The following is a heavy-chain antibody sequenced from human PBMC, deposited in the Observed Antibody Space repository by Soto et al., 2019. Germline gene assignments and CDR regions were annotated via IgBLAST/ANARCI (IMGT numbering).Heavy chain of an antibody. D-gene: IGHD3-22*01. CDR3: VRDGLDYYDTERLYFDK. J-gene: IGHJ4*02. CDR1: GFNFITYS. Sequence: EVQLVESGGGPVRPGGSLKLSCAASGFNFITYSLSWVRQAPGKGLEWVASISSSAVYIDYADSVKGRFTISRDNANNSLYRQMNSLRAEDTATYYCVRDGLDYYDTERLYFDKWGQGTLVTVSS. CDR2: ISSSAVYI. V-gene: IGHV3-21*01.